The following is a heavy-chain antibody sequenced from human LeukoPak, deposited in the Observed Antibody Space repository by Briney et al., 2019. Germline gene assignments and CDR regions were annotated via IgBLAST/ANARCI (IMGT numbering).Heavy chain of an antibody. J-gene: IGHJ4*02. D-gene: IGHD1-26*01. CDR1: GFTFSSYS. Sequence: GGSLRLSCAASGFTFSSYSMNWVRQAPGKGLEWVSYISSSSSTIYYADSVKGRFTISRDNAKNSLYLQMNSLRAEDTAVYYCARDLKREFWEPPYYFDYWGQGTLVTVSS. V-gene: IGHV3-48*04. CDR3: ARDLKREFWEPPYYFDY. CDR2: ISSSSSTI.